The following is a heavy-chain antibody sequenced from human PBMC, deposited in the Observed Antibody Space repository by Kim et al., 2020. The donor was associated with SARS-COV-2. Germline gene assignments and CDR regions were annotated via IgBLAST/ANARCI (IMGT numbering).Heavy chain of an antibody. D-gene: IGHD6-19*01. CDR3: ARDRSSGWQNNWFDP. Sequence: SVKVSCKASGGTFSSYAISWVRQAPGQGLEWMGGIIPIFGTANYAQKFQGRVTITADESTSTAYMELSSLRSEDTAVYYCARDRSSGWQNNWFDPWGQGTLVTVSS. CDR1: GGTFSSYA. V-gene: IGHV1-69*13. J-gene: IGHJ5*02. CDR2: IIPIFGTA.